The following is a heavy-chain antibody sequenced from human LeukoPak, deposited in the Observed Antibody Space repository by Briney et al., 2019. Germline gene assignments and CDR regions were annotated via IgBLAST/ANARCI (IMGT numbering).Heavy chain of an antibody. CDR1: GFTFSSYA. D-gene: IGHD4-17*01. CDR2: ISGSGGST. Sequence: GGSLRLSCAASGFTFSSYAMSWVRQAPGKGLEWVSAISGSGGSTYYADSVKGRFTISRDNPKNTLYLQMNSLRAEDTAVYYCAKDYYFGDYGGFDYWGQGTLVTVSS. V-gene: IGHV3-23*01. J-gene: IGHJ4*02. CDR3: AKDYYFGDYGGFDY.